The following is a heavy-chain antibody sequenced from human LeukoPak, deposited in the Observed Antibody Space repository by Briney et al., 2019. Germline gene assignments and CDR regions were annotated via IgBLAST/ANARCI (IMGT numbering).Heavy chain of an antibody. Sequence: SETLSLTCTVSGGSISGTNYYWGWIRQPPGRGLEWIGSLYSTGRTYYNPSLESRVTISVDTSKNQFSLRLSSVTAADTAVYYCARNDYFGINNGMDVWGQGTTVTVS. CDR3: ARNDYFGINNGMDV. D-gene: IGHD2/OR15-2a*01. CDR2: LYSTGRT. J-gene: IGHJ6*02. V-gene: IGHV4-39*07. CDR1: GGSISGTNYY.